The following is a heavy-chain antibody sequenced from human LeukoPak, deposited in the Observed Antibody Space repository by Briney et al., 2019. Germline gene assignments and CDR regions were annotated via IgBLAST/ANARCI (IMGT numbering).Heavy chain of an antibody. Sequence: VQPGGSLRLSCAASGFTFSSYAMSWVRQAPGKGLEWVSGISGSGGSTYYADSVKGRFTISRDNSKNALYLQMNSLRAEDTAVYYCAKGSGASRPYYLDYWGRGTLVTVSS. J-gene: IGHJ4*02. CDR2: ISGSGGST. CDR3: AKGSGASRPYYLDY. V-gene: IGHV3-23*01. D-gene: IGHD3-10*01. CDR1: GFTFSSYA.